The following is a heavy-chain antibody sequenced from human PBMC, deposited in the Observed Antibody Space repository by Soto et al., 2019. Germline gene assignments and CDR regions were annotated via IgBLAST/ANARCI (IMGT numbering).Heavy chain of an antibody. Sequence: QVQLVQSGAEVKKPGASVKVSCKASGYSFSDFTMHWVRRAPGQTPEWMARINTGTANTEYSQKFQGRVTITRDTSATTVXXXXXXXXXXXXXXXXXXXXXXXXXGMDVWGQGTTVT. CDR2: INTGTANT. J-gene: IGHJ6*02. CDR1: GYSFSDFT. CDR3: XXXXXXXXGMDV. V-gene: IGHV1-3*04.